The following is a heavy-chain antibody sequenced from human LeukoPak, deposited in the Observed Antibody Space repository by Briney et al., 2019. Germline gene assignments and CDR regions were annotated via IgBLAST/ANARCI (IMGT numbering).Heavy chain of an antibody. D-gene: IGHD3-22*01. CDR2: IYYSGST. Sequence: PSETLSLTCAVYGGSFSGYYWSWIRQPPGKGLEWIGYIYYSGSTNYSPSLQSRVTISVDTSRNQFSLKLTSVTAADTAVYYCARDGTSGYFPWYFDLWGRGTLVTVSS. CDR1: GGSFSGYY. J-gene: IGHJ2*01. CDR3: ARDGTSGYFPWYFDL. V-gene: IGHV4-59*01.